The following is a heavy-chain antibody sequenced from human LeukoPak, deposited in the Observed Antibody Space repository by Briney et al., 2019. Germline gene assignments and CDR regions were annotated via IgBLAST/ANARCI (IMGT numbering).Heavy chain of an antibody. CDR2: INPNSGGT. D-gene: IGHD6-13*01. CDR1: GYTFTGYY. V-gene: IGHV1-2*06. J-gene: IGHJ3*02. Sequence: ASVKVSCKASGYTFTGYYMHWVRQAPGEGLGWMGRINPNSGGTNYAQKFQGRVTMTRDTSISTAYMELSRLRSDDTAVYYCARDGTDAFDIWGQGTMVTVSS. CDR3: ARDGTDAFDI.